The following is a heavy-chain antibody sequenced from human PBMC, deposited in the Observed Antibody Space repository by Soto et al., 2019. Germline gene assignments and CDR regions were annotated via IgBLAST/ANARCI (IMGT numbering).Heavy chain of an antibody. CDR3: ARHPSDFWFDP. CDR2: IYYSGST. D-gene: IGHD2-21*02. Sequence: QLQLQESGPGLVKPSETLSLTCSVSGGSISSSRYFWGWIRQPPGKGLEWIGSIYYSGSTYYNPSHKSRVTVSVDTSKNQFSLKLSSVTAADTAVYYCARHPSDFWFDPWGQGTLVTVSS. CDR1: GGSISSSRYF. V-gene: IGHV4-39*01. J-gene: IGHJ5*02.